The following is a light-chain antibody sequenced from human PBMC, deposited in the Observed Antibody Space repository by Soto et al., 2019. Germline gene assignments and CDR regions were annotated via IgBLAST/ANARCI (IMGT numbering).Light chain of an antibody. J-gene: IGLJ3*02. Sequence: QSVLTQPPSVSGAPGQRVTISCTGSSSNIGAGFDVHWYQQLPGTAPKIVIYGNNNRPSGVPDRVSGSKSGTSASLAITGLQAEDEADYYCQSYDSSLSGWVFGGGTKLTVL. CDR2: GNN. CDR1: SSNIGAGFD. V-gene: IGLV1-40*01. CDR3: QSYDSSLSGWV.